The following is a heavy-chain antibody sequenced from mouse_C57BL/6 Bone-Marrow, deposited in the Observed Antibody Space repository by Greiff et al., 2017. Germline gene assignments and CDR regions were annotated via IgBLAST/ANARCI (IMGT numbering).Heavy chain of an antibody. V-gene: IGHV1-69*01. Sequence: QVQLQQPGAELVMPGASVKLSCKASGYTFPSYWMHWVKQRPGQGLAWIGELDPSDSYTNYNQKFKGKSTLTVDKSSSTAYMQLSSLTLEDCAVYYYAPPIYYDYDGRTAYWGQGTLVTVSA. CDR1: GYTFPSYW. J-gene: IGHJ3*01. CDR2: LDPSDSYT. D-gene: IGHD2-4*01. CDR3: APPIYYDYDGRTAY.